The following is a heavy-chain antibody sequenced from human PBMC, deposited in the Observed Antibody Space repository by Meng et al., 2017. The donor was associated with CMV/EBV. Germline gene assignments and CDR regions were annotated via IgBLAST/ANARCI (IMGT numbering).Heavy chain of an antibody. J-gene: IGHJ4*02. CDR2: ISYDGSNK. Sequence: GGSLRLSCAASGFTFSSYAMHWVRQAPGKGLEWVAVISYDGSNKYYADSVKGRFTISRDKSKNTLYLQMNSLRAEDTAVYYCARGSAYSGSCVDYWGQGTLVTVSS. V-gene: IGHV3-30*04. CDR3: ARGSAYSGSCVDY. CDR1: GFTFSSYA. D-gene: IGHD1-26*01.